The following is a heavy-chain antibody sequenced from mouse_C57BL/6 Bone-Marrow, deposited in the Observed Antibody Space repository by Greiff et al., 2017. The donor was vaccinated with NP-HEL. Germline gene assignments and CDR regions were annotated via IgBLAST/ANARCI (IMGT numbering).Heavy chain of an antibody. CDR3: ARQGSNSLMDY. V-gene: IGHV1-55*01. D-gene: IGHD2-5*01. CDR1: GYTFTSYW. J-gene: IGHJ4*01. Sequence: VQLQQSGAELVKPGASVKMSCKASGYTFTSYWITWVKQRPGQGLEWIGDIYPGSGSTNYNEKFKSKATLTVDTSSSTAYMQLSSLTSEDSAVYYCARQGSNSLMDYWGQGTSVTVSS. CDR2: IYPGSGST.